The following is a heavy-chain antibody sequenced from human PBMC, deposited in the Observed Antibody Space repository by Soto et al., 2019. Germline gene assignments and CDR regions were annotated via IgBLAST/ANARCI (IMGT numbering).Heavy chain of an antibody. J-gene: IGHJ4*02. CDR2: ILFHGTNK. CDR1: GFTFSHYG. Sequence: GGSLRLSCAASGFTFSHYGMHWVRQAPGKGLERVAFILFHGTNKYYADSVKGRFTISRDNSKDTLYLQMNSLRAEDTAVYYCARDPRPGDYYFDYWGQGTLVTVSS. CDR3: ARDPRPGDYYFDY. D-gene: IGHD4-17*01. V-gene: IGHV3-33*01.